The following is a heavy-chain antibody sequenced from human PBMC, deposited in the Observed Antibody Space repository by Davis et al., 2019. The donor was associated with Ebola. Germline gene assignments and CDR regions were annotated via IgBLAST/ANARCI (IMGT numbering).Heavy chain of an antibody. V-gene: IGHV3-43*02. CDR2: ISGDGGST. D-gene: IGHD5-12*01. Sequence: GESLKISCAASGFTFDDYAMHWVRQAPGKGLEWVCLISGDGGSTYYADSVKGRFTISRDNSKNSLYLQMNSLRTEDTALYYCAKQGYSGYDHYYYYGTEVWGQGTTVTVSS. CDR1: GFTFDDYA. J-gene: IGHJ6*02. CDR3: AKQGYSGYDHYYYYGTEV.